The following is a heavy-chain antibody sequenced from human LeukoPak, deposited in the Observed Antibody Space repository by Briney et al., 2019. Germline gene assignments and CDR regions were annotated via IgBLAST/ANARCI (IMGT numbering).Heavy chain of an antibody. J-gene: IGHJ4*02. CDR3: ARGRAAAAGTPFFDH. Sequence: GGSLRLSCAASGFTFSSYWMSWVRQAPGKGLEWVANIKQDGSEKYYVDSVKGRFTISRDNAKNSLYLQMNSLRAEDTAVYYCARGRAAAAGTPFFDHWGQGTLVTVSS. D-gene: IGHD6-13*01. CDR2: IKQDGSEK. CDR1: GFTFSSYW. V-gene: IGHV3-7*01.